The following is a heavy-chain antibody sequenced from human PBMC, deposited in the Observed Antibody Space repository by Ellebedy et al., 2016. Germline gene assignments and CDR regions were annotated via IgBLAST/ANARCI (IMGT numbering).Heavy chain of an antibody. V-gene: IGHV5-10-1*01. D-gene: IGHD4-17*01. CDR2: IDPSDSYT. CDR1: GYNFANFW. CDR3: ARGFGDYPHSSPDCFDI. Sequence: GESLKISCQASGYNFANFWVAWVRQMPGKGLEWMGRIDPSDSYTNYSPSFQGHVTISADKSIATAYLQWHSLRASDTAIYYCARGFGDYPHSSPDCFDIWGQGTKVTVSS. J-gene: IGHJ3*02.